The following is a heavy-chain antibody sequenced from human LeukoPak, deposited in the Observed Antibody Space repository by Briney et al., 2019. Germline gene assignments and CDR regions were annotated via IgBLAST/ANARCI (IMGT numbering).Heavy chain of an antibody. J-gene: IGHJ6*02. V-gene: IGHV4-59*01. Sequence: PSETLSLTCTVSGGSISSYYWSWIRQPPGKGLEWIGYIYYSGSTNYNPSLKSRVTISVDTSKNQFSLKLSSVTAADTAVYYCARDKWVDYYYYGMDVRGQGTTVTVSS. CDR3: ARDKWVDYYYYGMDV. CDR2: IYYSGST. CDR1: GGSISSYY. D-gene: IGHD6-19*01.